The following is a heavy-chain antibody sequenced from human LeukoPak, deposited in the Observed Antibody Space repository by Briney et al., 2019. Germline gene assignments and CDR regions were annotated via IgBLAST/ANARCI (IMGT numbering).Heavy chain of an antibody. Sequence: GGSLRLSCAASGFTFSSYGMHWVRQAPGKGLEWVAVISYDGSNKYYADSVKGRFTISRDNSKNTLYLQMNSLRAEDTAVYYCARNGYKASGDYWGQGTLVTVSS. CDR1: GFTFSSYG. V-gene: IGHV3-30*19. CDR2: ISYDGSNK. D-gene: IGHD1-14*01. J-gene: IGHJ4*02. CDR3: ARNGYKASGDY.